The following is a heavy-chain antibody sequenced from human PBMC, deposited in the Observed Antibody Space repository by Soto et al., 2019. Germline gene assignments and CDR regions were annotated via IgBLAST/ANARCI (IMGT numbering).Heavy chain of an antibody. CDR3: TRELGNTFETGKNRYSAMDV. Sequence: QVQLVQSGAEVTKPGSSVTVSCKTSGGTFSKDASNWVRQAPGQGLEWMGLLIPVFGLPIYAQKFQGRIRISADEYTSTAFSGLSSLRSEDTAVYYCTRELGNTFETGKNRYSAMDVWGKGTTVSFSS. D-gene: IGHD1-1*01. CDR2: LIPVFGLP. J-gene: IGHJ6*04. CDR1: GGTFSKDA. V-gene: IGHV1-69*01.